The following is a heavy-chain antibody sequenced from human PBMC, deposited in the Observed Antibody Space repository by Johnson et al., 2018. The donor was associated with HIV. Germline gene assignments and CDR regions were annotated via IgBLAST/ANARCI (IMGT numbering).Heavy chain of an antibody. V-gene: IGHV3-66*01. J-gene: IGHJ3*02. CDR1: GFTFSNAW. CDR3: ARARTVVIARPDAFDI. Sequence: VQLVESGGGLVKPGGSLRLSCAASGFTFSNAWMSWVRQAPGRGLEWVSFIYSGGSTYYADSVKGRFTISRDNSKNTLYLQMNSLRAEDTAVYYCARARTVVIARPDAFDIWGQGTMVTVSS. D-gene: IGHD2-21*01. CDR2: IYSGGST.